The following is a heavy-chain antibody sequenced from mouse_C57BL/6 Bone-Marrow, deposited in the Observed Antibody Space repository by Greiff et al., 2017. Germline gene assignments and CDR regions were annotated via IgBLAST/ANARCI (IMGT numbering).Heavy chain of an antibody. CDR1: GYTFTGYW. CDR3: ASSFYDGYYLYAMDY. CDR2: ILPGSGST. D-gene: IGHD2-3*01. Sequence: VQLQQSGAELMKPGASVKLSCKATGYTFTGYWIEWVQQRPGHGLEWIGEILPGSGSTNYNEKFKGKATFTADTSSNTAYMQLSSLTTEDSAIYYCASSFYDGYYLYAMDYWGQGTSVTVSS. J-gene: IGHJ4*01. V-gene: IGHV1-9*01.